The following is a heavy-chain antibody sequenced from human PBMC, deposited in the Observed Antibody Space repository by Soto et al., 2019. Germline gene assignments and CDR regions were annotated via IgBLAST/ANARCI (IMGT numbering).Heavy chain of an antibody. D-gene: IGHD6-19*01. V-gene: IGHV3-15*01. CDR3: TAEWGDSGWPNRPDY. Sequence: EVQLVESGGGLVKPGGSLRLSCAASGFTFSNAWMSWVRQAPGKGLEWVGRIKSKTDGGTTDYAAPVKGRFTISRDDSKNTLYLQMNSLKTEDTAVYYCTAEWGDSGWPNRPDYWGQGTLVTVSS. J-gene: IGHJ4*02. CDR2: IKSKTDGGTT. CDR1: GFTFSNAW.